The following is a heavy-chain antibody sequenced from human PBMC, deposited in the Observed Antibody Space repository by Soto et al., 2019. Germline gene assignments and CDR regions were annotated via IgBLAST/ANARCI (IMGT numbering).Heavy chain of an antibody. CDR1: GFTFSSYW. J-gene: IGHJ6*02. CDR2: INSDGSST. D-gene: IGHD2-8*01. Sequence: GSLRLSCAASGFTFSSYWMHWVRQAPGKGLVWVSRINSDGSSTSYADSVKGRFTISRDNAKNTLYLQMNSLRAEDTAVYYCASGYCTNGVCYTGYYYYGMDVWGQGTTVTVSS. CDR3: ASGYCTNGVCYTGYYYYGMDV. V-gene: IGHV3-74*01.